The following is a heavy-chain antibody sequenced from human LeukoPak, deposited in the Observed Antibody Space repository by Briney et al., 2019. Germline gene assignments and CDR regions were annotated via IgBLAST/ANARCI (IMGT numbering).Heavy chain of an antibody. CDR2: IYYSGST. CDR3: ARRNTVLRGTDYMDV. V-gene: IGHV4-59*01. CDR1: GGSISSYY. D-gene: IGHD3-10*01. J-gene: IGHJ6*03. Sequence: NSSETLSLTCAVSGGSISSYYWSWIRQPPGKGLEWIGYIYYSGSTNYNPSLKSRVTISVDTSKNQFSLKLSSVTAADTALYFCARRNTVLRGTDYMDVWGKGTTVTVSS.